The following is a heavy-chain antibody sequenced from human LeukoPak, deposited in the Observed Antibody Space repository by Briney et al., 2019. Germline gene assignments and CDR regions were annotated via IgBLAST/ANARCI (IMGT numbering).Heavy chain of an antibody. Sequence: SQTLSLTCAVSGGSISSGGNYWSWIRQPAGDGLEYIRRIYASGSTNYNPSLKSRVTISVDTSKNQFSLKLSSVTAADTAVYSCASGSYTPYYFDYWGQGTLVTVSS. CDR3: ASGSYTPYYFDY. CDR2: IYASGST. J-gene: IGHJ4*02. CDR1: GGSISSGGNY. V-gene: IGHV4-61*02. D-gene: IGHD1-26*01.